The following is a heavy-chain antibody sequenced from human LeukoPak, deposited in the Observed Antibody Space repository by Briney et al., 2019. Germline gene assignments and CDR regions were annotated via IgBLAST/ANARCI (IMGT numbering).Heavy chain of an antibody. CDR1: GFTFNNYY. D-gene: IGHD3-3*01. J-gene: IGHJ5*02. CDR2: ISISGYST. Sequence: GGSLRLSCAASGFTFNNYYMSWIRRAPGKGLEWISYISISGYSTYYADSVRGRFTISRDNAKNSLYLQMNNLRPEDTAFYYCARRYDFWSGYYGWFDPWGQGTLVTVSS. V-gene: IGHV3-11*04. CDR3: ARRYDFWSGYYGWFDP.